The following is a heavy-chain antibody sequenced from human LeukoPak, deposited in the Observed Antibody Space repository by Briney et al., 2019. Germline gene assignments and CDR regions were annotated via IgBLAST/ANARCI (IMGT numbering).Heavy chain of an antibody. D-gene: IGHD5-12*01. CDR1: GFTFSSYS. J-gene: IGHJ3*02. V-gene: IGHV3-21*01. CDR2: ISSSSSYI. Sequence: GGSLRLSCAAFGFTFSSYSMNWVRQAPGKGLEWVSSISSSSSYIYYADSVKGRFTISRDNAKNSLYLQMNSLRAEDTAVYSCARDTEWLLYDGDAFDIWGQGTMVTVSS. CDR3: ARDTEWLLYDGDAFDI.